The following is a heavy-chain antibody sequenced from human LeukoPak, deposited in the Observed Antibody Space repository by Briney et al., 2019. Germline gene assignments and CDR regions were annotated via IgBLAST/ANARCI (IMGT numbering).Heavy chain of an antibody. CDR1: GFTFSSYW. CDR2: IKLDGTEK. J-gene: IGHJ4*02. D-gene: IGHD2-2*01. Sequence: GESLRLSCAASGFTFSSYWTSWVCQAPGKGLEWVANIKLDGTEKFYVDSVKGRFTVSRDNAKNSLYLQMNSLRAEDTALYYCARLFCSSFRCYAFDYWGQGALVTVSS. CDR3: ARLFCSSFRCYAFDY. V-gene: IGHV3-7*03.